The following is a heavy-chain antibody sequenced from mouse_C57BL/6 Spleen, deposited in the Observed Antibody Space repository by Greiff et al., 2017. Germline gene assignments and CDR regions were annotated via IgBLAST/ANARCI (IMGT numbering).Heavy chain of an antibody. Sequence: EVQLVESGGDLVKPGGSLKLSCAASGFTFSSYGMSWVRQTPDKRLEWVATISSGGSYTYYPDSVKGRFTISRDNAKNTLYLQMSSLKSEDTAMYYCARDSNYFAFDYWGQGTTRTVSS. D-gene: IGHD2-5*01. CDR2: ISSGGSYT. CDR1: GFTFSSYG. CDR3: ARDSNYFAFDY. V-gene: IGHV5-6*01. J-gene: IGHJ2*01.